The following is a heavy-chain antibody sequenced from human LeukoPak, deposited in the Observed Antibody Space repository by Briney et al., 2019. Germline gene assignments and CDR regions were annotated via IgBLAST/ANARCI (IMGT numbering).Heavy chain of an antibody. D-gene: IGHD3-10*01. J-gene: IGHJ4*01. V-gene: IGHV3-11*05. Sequence: TGGSLRLSCVGSGFTFSDYYMSWIRQAPGKGLEWVSYISSGSSYTNYADSVRGRFSISRDNAKNSLYLQMNSLRAEDTAVYYCARGGYYNSGSTDYWGHGTLVTVFS. CDR2: ISSGSSYT. CDR3: ARGGYYNSGSTDY. CDR1: GFTFSDYY.